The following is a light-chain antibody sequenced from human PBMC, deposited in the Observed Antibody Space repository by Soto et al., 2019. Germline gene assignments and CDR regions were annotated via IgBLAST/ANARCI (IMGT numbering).Light chain of an antibody. V-gene: IGKV1-39*01. Sequence: DIQMNPSPSSLSASVGDRVTITCRASQSIGWYLHWYQQKPGKAPKVLIYAASSLQSGVPSRFSGSGSLTDFTLTISSLQPEDCATSYCQQSFSALWTFGQGTKVEIK. CDR3: QQSFSALWT. CDR2: AAS. CDR1: QSIGWY. J-gene: IGKJ1*01.